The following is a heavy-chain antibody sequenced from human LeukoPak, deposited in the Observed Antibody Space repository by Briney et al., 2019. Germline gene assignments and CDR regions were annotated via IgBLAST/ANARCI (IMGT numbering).Heavy chain of an antibody. J-gene: IGHJ4*02. Sequence: PGGSLRLSCEASGFNFSSYVINWVRQAPGKGLEWVSSISTSSAMTYYADSVRGRFTISRDNAKSTLYLQMNSLRPEDTALYYCVRDLRTDYAFDYWGQGTLVTVSS. CDR2: ISTSSAMT. V-gene: IGHV3-48*04. CDR3: VRDLRTDYAFDY. D-gene: IGHD4/OR15-4a*01. CDR1: GFNFSSYV.